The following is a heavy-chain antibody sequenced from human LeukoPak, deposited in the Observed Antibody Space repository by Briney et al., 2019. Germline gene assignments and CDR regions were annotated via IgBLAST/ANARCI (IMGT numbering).Heavy chain of an antibody. CDR2: ISPDGDRE. CDR3: ARKFPYCSGGSCAL. V-gene: IGHV3-7*01. J-gene: IGHJ4*02. D-gene: IGHD2-15*01. Sequence: GGSLRLSCAASGTTFSSHWMSWARQAPGQGLEWVANISPDGDRENYVDSVKGRFSISRDNAKNSLFLQMHSLSAEDTAVYYCARKFPYCSGGSCALGGQGTLVTVSS. CDR1: GTTFSSHW.